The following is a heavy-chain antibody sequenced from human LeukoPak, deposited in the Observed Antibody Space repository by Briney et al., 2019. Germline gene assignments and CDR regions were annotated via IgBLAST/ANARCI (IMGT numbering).Heavy chain of an antibody. CDR2: IYPTGGT. Sequence: PSETLSLTCTVSGDSIRNYYWSWIWQPAGKGLEWIGRIYPTGGTNYTPSLKRELTLSADTDKNQSPLRLSSVTAANTAVYYGARTTGSYYIDYWGQGTLVTVSS. D-gene: IGHD1-1*01. V-gene: IGHV4-4*07. CDR3: ARTTGSYYIDY. J-gene: IGHJ4*02. CDR1: GDSIRNYY.